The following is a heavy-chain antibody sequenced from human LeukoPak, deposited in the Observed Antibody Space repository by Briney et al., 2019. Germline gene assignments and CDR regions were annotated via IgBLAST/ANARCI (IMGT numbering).Heavy chain of an antibody. D-gene: IGHD6-13*01. Sequence: GGSLRLSCAASGFTFSDYYMSWIRQAPGKGLEWISYISYNGRTIHYADSVKGRFIISRDNTRKSLYLQMNSLRVEDTAVYYCARAAGWLDPWGRGTLVTVPS. J-gene: IGHJ5*01. CDR3: ARAAGWLDP. V-gene: IGHV3-11*01. CDR1: GFTFSDYY. CDR2: ISYNGRTI.